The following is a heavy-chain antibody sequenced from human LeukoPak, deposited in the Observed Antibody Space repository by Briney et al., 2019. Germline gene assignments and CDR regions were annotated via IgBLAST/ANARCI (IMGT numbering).Heavy chain of an antibody. Sequence: ASVKVSCKASGYTFTSYYMHWVRQAPGQGLEWMGIINPSGGSTSYAQKFQGRVTMTRDTSTSTVYMELSSLRSEDTAVYYCARVAPIFGVVTTYYFDYWGQGTLVTVSS. J-gene: IGHJ4*02. CDR1: GYTFTSYY. CDR2: INPSGGST. V-gene: IGHV1-46*01. CDR3: ARVAPIFGVVTTYYFDY. D-gene: IGHD3-3*01.